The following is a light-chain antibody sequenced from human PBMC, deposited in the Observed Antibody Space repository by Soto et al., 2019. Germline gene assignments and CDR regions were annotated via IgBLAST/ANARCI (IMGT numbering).Light chain of an antibody. CDR1: QSVGTW. J-gene: IGKJ5*01. Sequence: DIQMTQSPSSLSASVGDRVTITCRASQSVGTWLAWYQQKPGKPPTLLIYDASNLESGVPSRFSGSGSGAEFTLTISSLQAEDFATYYCQQLKRYPLTFGQGTRLEI. CDR2: DAS. V-gene: IGKV1-5*01. CDR3: QQLKRYPLT.